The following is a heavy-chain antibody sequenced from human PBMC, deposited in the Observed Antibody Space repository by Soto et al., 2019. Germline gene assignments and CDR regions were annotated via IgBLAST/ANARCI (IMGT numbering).Heavy chain of an antibody. D-gene: IGHD2-21*02. CDR3: AKVFEGDPPTGLAY. CDR2: ISGSGGST. Sequence: GGSLRLSCAASGFTFSSYAMSWVRQAPGKGLEWVSAISGSGGSTYYADSVKGRFTISRDNSKNTLYLQMNSLRAEDTAVCYCAKVFEGDPPTGLAYGGQGALVTASS. CDR1: GFTFSSYA. V-gene: IGHV3-23*01. J-gene: IGHJ4*02.